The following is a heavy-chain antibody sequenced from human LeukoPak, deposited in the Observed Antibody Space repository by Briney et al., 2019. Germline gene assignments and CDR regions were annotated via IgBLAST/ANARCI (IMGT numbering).Heavy chain of an antibody. CDR1: GGSISTCY. Sequence: PSETLSPTCTVSGGSISTCYWTWIRQPPGKGLEWIGYVDYGGNTDYNPSLKSRVTISVDMSKNQFSLRLSSVTAADTAVYYCARNGYYDSYFEYWGRGILVTVSS. CDR3: ARNGYYDSYFEY. V-gene: IGHV4-59*01. D-gene: IGHD3-22*01. CDR2: VDYGGNT. J-gene: IGHJ4*02.